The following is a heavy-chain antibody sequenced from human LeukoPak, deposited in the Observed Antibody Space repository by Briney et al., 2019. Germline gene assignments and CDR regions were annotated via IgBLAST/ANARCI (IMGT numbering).Heavy chain of an antibody. CDR3: AKEGSQYASSWFDH. Sequence: PGRSLRLSCAASGFTFSSYGMQWVRQAPGMGPEWVSVISHDGTVRHYTDSVKGRFTISRDSSTNRLYLQMDSLRTEDTAVYYCAKEGSQYASSWFDHWGQGTLVTVSS. J-gene: IGHJ5*02. D-gene: IGHD2-2*01. V-gene: IGHV3-30*18. CDR1: GFTFSSYG. CDR2: ISHDGTVR.